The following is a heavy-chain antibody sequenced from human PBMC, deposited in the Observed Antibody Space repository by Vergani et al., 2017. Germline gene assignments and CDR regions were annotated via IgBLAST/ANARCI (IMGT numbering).Heavy chain of an antibody. CDR3: ARVERSGWSRGDAVDI. CDR2: IYYSGST. Sequence: QVQLQESGPGLVQPSETLSLTCTVSGGSISSYYWSWIRQPPGKGLEWIGYIYYSGSTNYNPSLKSRVTISVDTSKNQFSLKLSSVTAADTAVYYCARVERSGWSRGDAVDIWGQGTMVTVSS. CDR1: GGSISSYY. J-gene: IGHJ3*02. D-gene: IGHD6-19*01. V-gene: IGHV4-59*01.